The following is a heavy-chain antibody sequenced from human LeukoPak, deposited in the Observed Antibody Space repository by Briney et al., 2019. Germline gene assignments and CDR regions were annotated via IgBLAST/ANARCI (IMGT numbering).Heavy chain of an antibody. Sequence: SETLSLTCTVSGGSISSYYWSWIRQPPGKGLEWIGYIYYSGSTNYNPSLKSRVTISVDTSKNQFSLKLSSVTAADTAVYYCARLISGSYDYWGQGTLVTVSS. J-gene: IGHJ4*02. V-gene: IGHV4-59*08. CDR1: GGSISSYY. D-gene: IGHD1-26*01. CDR3: ARLISGSYDY. CDR2: IYYSGST.